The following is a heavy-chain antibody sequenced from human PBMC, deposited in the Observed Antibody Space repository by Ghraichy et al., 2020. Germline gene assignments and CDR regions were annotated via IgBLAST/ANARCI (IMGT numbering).Heavy chain of an antibody. V-gene: IGHV4-34*01. D-gene: IGHD4-17*01. CDR3: ARGRRRLHIRGYFDY. J-gene: IGHJ4*02. CDR1: GGSFSGYY. Sequence: SETLSLTCAVYGGSFSGYYWSWIRQPPGKGLEWIGEINHSGSTNYNPSLKSRVTISVDTSKNQFSLKLSSVTAADTAVYYCARGRRRLHIRGYFDYWGQGTLVTVSS. CDR2: INHSGST.